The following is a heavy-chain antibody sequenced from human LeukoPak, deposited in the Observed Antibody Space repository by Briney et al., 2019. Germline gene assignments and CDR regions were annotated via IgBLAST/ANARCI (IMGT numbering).Heavy chain of an antibody. J-gene: IGHJ4*02. CDR3: ARNSGSGFDY. CDR1: GYTFTSYY. V-gene: IGHV1-46*01. CDR2: IDPSGGST. D-gene: IGHD2-15*01. Sequence: GASVKVSCKASGYTFTSYYIVWVRQAPGQGLEWMGRIDPSGGSTSYAQEFQGRVTMTRGTSTSTVYMELSSLISEDTAVYYCARNSGSGFDYWGQGTLVTVSS.